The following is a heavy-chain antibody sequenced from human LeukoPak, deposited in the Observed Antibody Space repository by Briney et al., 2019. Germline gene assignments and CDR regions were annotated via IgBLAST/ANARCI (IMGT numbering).Heavy chain of an antibody. J-gene: IGHJ3*02. CDR3: ARDYYFASGTPHAFDI. CDR2: LSGSGTYM. CDR1: GFTFSSYN. V-gene: IGHV3-21*01. Sequence: GGSLRLSCAASGFTFSSYNMNWVRQAPGKGLEWVSSLSGSGTYMFYPDSVKGRFTISRDNARNSLYLQVSSLRAEDTAVYYCARDYYFASGTPHAFDIWGQGTMVTVSS. D-gene: IGHD3-10*01.